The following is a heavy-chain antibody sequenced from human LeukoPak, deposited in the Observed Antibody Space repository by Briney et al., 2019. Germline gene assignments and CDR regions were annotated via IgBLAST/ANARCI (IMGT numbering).Heavy chain of an antibody. J-gene: IGHJ4*02. V-gene: IGHV4-59*01. CDR2: IYYSGST. CDR1: GGSISSYY. Sequence: SETLSLTCTVAGGSISSYYWSWIRQPPGKGLEWIGYIYYSGSTNYNPSLKSRVTISVDTSKNQSSLKLSSVTAADTAVYYCARGNVDTAMVDYWGQGTLVTVSS. D-gene: IGHD5-18*01. CDR3: ARGNVDTAMVDY.